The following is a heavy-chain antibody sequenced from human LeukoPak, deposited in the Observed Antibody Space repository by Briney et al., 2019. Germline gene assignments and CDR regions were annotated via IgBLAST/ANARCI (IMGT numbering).Heavy chain of an antibody. Sequence: GGSLRLSCAASGFTFSNYGMHWVRQAPAKGLEWVAFIPYDGSNEYYADSVKGRFTISRDNSKNTLYLEMNSLRAEDTAMYYCAKDRGIAAAYYFMDVWGKGSTVTVSS. D-gene: IGHD6-13*01. V-gene: IGHV3-30*02. J-gene: IGHJ6*03. CDR3: AKDRGIAAAYYFMDV. CDR2: IPYDGSNE. CDR1: GFTFSNYG.